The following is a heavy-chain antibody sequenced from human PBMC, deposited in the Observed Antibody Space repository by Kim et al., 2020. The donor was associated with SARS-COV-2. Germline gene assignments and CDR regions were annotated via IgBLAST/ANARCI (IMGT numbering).Heavy chain of an antibody. J-gene: IGHJ4*02. CDR3: SRSPPSGYFIDY. Sequence: GGSLRLSCAASGFTVSDKNMNWVRQAPGKGLEWVSSISRRSHTNYRDSAKGRFTISRDISKNTVSVQLNSLGDGDMSVYCCSRSPPSGYFIDYWGRRTLGRVS. CDR1: GFTVSDKN. V-gene: IGHV3-53*01. D-gene: IGHD5-12*01. CDR2: ISRRSHT.